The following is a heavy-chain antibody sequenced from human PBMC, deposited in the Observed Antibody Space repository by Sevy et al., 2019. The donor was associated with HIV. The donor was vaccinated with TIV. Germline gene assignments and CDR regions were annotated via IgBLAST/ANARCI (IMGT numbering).Heavy chain of an antibody. Sequence: ASVKVSCKVSGYTLSQLSMHWVRQAPGKGLEWVGTFDPEDGRTIYAQKFQGRVTMTEDTSTDTAYMELNSLNSEDTAVYYCATTKDYYDSSGYPFDYWGQETQVTVSS. CDR2: FDPEDGRT. D-gene: IGHD3-22*01. CDR1: GYTLSQLS. CDR3: ATTKDYYDSSGYPFDY. V-gene: IGHV1-24*01. J-gene: IGHJ4*02.